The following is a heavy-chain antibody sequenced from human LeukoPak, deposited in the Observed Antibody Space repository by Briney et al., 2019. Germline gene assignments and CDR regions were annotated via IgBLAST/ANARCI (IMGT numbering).Heavy chain of an antibody. D-gene: IGHD3-3*01. V-gene: IGHV4-39*01. CDR3: ARREYYDFWSGYGGNLP. CDR1: GGSISSSSYY. J-gene: IGHJ4*02. CDR2: IYYSGST. Sequence: SETLSLTSTVSGGSISSSSYYWGWIRQPPGKGLEWIGSIYYSGSTYYNPSLKSRVTISVDTSKNQFSLKLSSVTAADTAVYYCARREYYDFWSGYGGNLPWGQGTLVTVSS.